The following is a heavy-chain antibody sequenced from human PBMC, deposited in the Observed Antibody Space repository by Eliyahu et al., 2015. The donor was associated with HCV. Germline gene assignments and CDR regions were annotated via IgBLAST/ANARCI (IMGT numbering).Heavy chain of an antibody. D-gene: IGHD1-7*01. CDR2: ISWSGETI. V-gene: IGHV3-9*01. CDR3: VKDIGIGFCYGTGCPYTLDL. Sequence: EVQLVESGGGLIQPGRSLRLSCAASGFXFNDHAMHWVRLTPGKGLEWVSGISWSGETIGYADSVKGRFTISRDNAKNSVHLQMYNLRPEDTALYFCVKDIGIGFCYGTGCPYTLDLWGQGTLVTVSS. CDR1: GFXFNDHA. J-gene: IGHJ5*02.